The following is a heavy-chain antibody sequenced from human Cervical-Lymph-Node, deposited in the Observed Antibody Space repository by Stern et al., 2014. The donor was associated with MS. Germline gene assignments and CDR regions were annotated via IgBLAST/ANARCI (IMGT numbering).Heavy chain of an antibody. CDR2: IYYGGST. D-gene: IGHD2-2*01. CDR1: GDSISRRSYY. J-gene: IGHJ4*02. Sequence: LQLQESGPGMVKPSATLSLTCTVSGDSISRRSYYWSWIRQPPGKGLEWIGFIYYGGSTKYQPSLHSRVTLLQDSSKNQISLKLKSVTAADSAVYYCARDGYSSTEYYLEYWGQGILVTVSS. V-gene: IGHV4-61*01. CDR3: ARDGYSSTEYYLEY.